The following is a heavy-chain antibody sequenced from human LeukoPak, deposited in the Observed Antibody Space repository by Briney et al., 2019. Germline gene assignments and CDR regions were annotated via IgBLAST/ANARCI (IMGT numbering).Heavy chain of an antibody. CDR3: ARLCSGGSCYPFDS. CDR2: ISSSGSTI. V-gene: IGHV3-48*03. D-gene: IGHD2-15*01. J-gene: IGHJ4*02. Sequence: GGSLRLSCAASGFTFSIYEKNWVRQAPGKGLEWVSYISSSGSTIYYADSVKGRFTLSRDNAKNSVYLHMNSLRAEDTAVYYCARLCSGGSCYPFDSWGQGTLVTVSS. CDR1: GFTFSIYE.